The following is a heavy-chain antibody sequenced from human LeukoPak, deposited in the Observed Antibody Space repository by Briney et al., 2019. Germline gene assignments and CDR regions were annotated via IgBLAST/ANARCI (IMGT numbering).Heavy chain of an antibody. CDR1: GFTFSSYW. Sequence: GGSLRLSCAASGFTFSSYWMHWVRQAPGKGLVWVSRINSDGSSTSYADSVKGRFTISRDNAKTTLYLQMNSLRAEDTAVYYSSRADYYCSSTSCGFDYWGQGTLVTVSS. CDR2: INSDGSST. D-gene: IGHD2-2*01. CDR3: SRADYYCSSTSCGFDY. J-gene: IGHJ4*02. V-gene: IGHV3-74*01.